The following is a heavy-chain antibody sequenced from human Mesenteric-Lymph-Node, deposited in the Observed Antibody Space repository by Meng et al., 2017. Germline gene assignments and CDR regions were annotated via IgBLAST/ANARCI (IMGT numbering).Heavy chain of an antibody. J-gene: IGHJ4*02. CDR3: ARGQGAAEGTITFDY. Sequence: SVKVSCKASGGTFSRYVISWVRQGPGQGLEWMGGITPFFGTAKYAQKFQGRVTISVDESTNTAYMEMNSLRSEDTAVYYCARGQGAAEGTITFDYWGQGSRVTVSS. V-gene: IGHV1-69*13. D-gene: IGHD6-13*01. CDR2: ITPFFGTA. CDR1: GGTFSRYV.